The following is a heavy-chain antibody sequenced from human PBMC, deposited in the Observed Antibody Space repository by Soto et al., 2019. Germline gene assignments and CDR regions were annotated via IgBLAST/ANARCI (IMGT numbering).Heavy chain of an antibody. V-gene: IGHV1-8*01. Sequence: QVQLVQSGAEVKKSGASVRVSCKASGYTFTSHDINWVRQAPGHGREWMGWMNPNSGNTGYAQKVQGRVTMTRNTSRSTSYMELSRLRSEDTAVYYCARWDYGDYARFDYWGQGPLVTVSS. D-gene: IGHD4-17*01. CDR3: ARWDYGDYARFDY. CDR1: GYTFTSHD. CDR2: MNPNSGNT. J-gene: IGHJ4*02.